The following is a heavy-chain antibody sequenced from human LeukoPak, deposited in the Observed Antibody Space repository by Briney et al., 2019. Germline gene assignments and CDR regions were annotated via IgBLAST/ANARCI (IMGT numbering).Heavy chain of an antibody. D-gene: IGHD5-18*01. CDR3: ARGRGYSYALD. J-gene: IGHJ4*02. V-gene: IGHV4-61*01. CDR1: GGSISSSSYY. CDR2: IYYSGST. Sequence: SETLSLTCTVSGGSISSSSYYWSWIRQPPGKGLEWIGYIYYSGSTNYNPSLKSRVTISVDTSKNQFSLKLSSVTAADTAVYYCARGRGYSYALDWGQGTLVTVSS.